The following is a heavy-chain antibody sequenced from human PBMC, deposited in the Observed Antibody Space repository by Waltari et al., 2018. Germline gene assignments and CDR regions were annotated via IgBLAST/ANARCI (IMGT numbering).Heavy chain of an antibody. D-gene: IGHD6-19*01. CDR1: GFTVRHY. CDR3: ATSMAVAGKGRGWFDS. CDR2: IYTGGST. Sequence: VQLVESGGGLIQPGGSLRLSCAASGFTVRHYMSWVSQAPGKGMEWVSVIYTGGSTDYADSVKGRFTISRDNSKNTLYLQMNSLRAEDTAVYYCATSMAVAGKGRGWFDSWGQGTLVTVSS. J-gene: IGHJ5*01. V-gene: IGHV3-53*01.